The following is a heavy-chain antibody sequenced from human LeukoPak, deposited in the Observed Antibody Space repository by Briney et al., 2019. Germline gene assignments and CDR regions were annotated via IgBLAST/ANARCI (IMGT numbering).Heavy chain of an antibody. CDR2: VSESGGST. D-gene: IGHD3-3*01. CDR1: GLTFSTYA. CDR3: ARGLQEWSLRRDY. J-gene: IGHJ4*02. Sequence: GGSLRLSCVASGLTFSTYAMGWVRQVPGKGLEWVSSVSESGGSTYYADSVKGRFTISRDNSKDTLSLQMNSLRAEDTAVYYCARGLQEWSLRRDYWGQGILVTVSS. V-gene: IGHV3-23*01.